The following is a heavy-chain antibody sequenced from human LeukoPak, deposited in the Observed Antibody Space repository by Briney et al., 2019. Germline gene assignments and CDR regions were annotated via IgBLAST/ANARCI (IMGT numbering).Heavy chain of an antibody. CDR2: ISGDGDSI. CDR3: AREYYGSGPYYKGLEF. D-gene: IGHD3-10*01. CDR1: GFTFDEYA. Sequence: GSSVRLSCAASGFTFDEYAMHWVRQAPGKGLEWVSGISGDGDSIGNADSVKGRFTISRDNSANMLYLRLTSLRAEDTAVYYCAREYYGSGPYYKGLEFGGQGTLVAVSS. V-gene: IGHV3-9*01. J-gene: IGHJ4*02.